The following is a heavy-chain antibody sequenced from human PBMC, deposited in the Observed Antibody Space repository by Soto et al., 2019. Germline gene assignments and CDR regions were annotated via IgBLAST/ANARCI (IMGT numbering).Heavy chain of an antibody. CDR1: GYSFTSYW. D-gene: IGHD3-22*01. CDR2: IYPGDSDT. Sequence: PGESLKISCKGSGYSFTSYWIGWVRQMPGKGLEWMGIIYPGDSDTRYSPSFQGQVTISADKSISTAYLQWSSLKASDTAMYYCARPLQYYYDSSGYPGSAFDIWGQGTMVTVS. V-gene: IGHV5-51*01. J-gene: IGHJ3*02. CDR3: ARPLQYYYDSSGYPGSAFDI.